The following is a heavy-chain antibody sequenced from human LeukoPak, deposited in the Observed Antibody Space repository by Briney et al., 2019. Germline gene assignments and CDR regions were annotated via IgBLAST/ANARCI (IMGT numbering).Heavy chain of an antibody. CDR3: ARVLHFDWLLYH. D-gene: IGHD3-9*01. CDR1: GFGFGSYA. V-gene: IGHV3-21*01. CDR2: ISSSSSYI. J-gene: IGHJ5*02. Sequence: GGSLRLSCAASGFGFGSYAMSWVRQAPGKGLEWVSSISSSSSYIYYADSVKGRFTISRDNAKNSLYLQMNSLRAEDTAVYYCARVLHFDWLLYHWGQGTLVTVSS.